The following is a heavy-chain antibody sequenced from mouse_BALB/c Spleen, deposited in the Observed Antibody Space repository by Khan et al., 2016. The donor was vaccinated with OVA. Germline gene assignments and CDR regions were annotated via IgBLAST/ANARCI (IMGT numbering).Heavy chain of an antibody. Sequence: VHLVESGAELVKPGASVRLSCKASGYTFTSYYLYWVKQRPGQGLEWIGDINPSNGGTNLNEKFKTKATLTVDKSSSTAYMELSSLTSEDSAVYYCTRSGYGTVGYWGQGTLVTVSA. CDR2: INPSNGGT. J-gene: IGHJ3*01. CDR3: TRSGYGTVGY. V-gene: IGHV1S81*02. D-gene: IGHD1-1*02. CDR1: GYTFTSYY.